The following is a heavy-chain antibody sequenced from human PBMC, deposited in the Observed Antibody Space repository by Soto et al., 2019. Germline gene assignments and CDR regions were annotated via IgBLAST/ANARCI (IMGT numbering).Heavy chain of an antibody. CDR3: ARDLSHYDFWSGYSKLGYYYYYGMDV. D-gene: IGHD3-3*01. Sequence: GGSLRLSCAASRFTFSTYEMHWVRQAPGKGLEWVSSISSSSSYIYYADSVKGRFTISRDNAKNSLYLQMNSLRAEDTAVYYCARDLSHYDFWSGYSKLGYYYYYGMDVWGQGTTVTVSS. CDR1: RFTFSTYE. CDR2: ISSSSSYI. J-gene: IGHJ6*02. V-gene: IGHV3-21*01.